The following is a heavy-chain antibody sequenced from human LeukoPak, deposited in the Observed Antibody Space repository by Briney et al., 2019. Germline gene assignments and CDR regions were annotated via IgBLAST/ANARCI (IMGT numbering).Heavy chain of an antibody. V-gene: IGHV3-66*01. CDR1: GFTLSAYT. CDR3: AVDFYGDHDY. CDR2: IYSGGST. D-gene: IGHD4-17*01. J-gene: IGHJ4*02. Sequence: GGSLRLSCIASGFTLSAYTMNWVRQAPGKGLEWVSVIYSGGSTYYADSVKGRFTISRDNSKNTLYLQMNSLRAEDTAAYYCAVDFYGDHDYWGQGTLVTVSS.